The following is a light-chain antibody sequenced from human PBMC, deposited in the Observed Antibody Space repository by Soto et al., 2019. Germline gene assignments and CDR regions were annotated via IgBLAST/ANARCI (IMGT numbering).Light chain of an antibody. V-gene: IGLV2-14*01. Sequence: QSALTQPASVSGSPGQSITISCTGTSSDVGGYNYVSWYQHHPGKAPKLMIYEVSNRPSGASNRFSGSKSGNTASLTISGLQAEDEADYYCCSYAGNGAWVFGGGTQLTVL. CDR3: CSYAGNGAWV. J-gene: IGLJ3*02. CDR2: EVS. CDR1: SSDVGGYNY.